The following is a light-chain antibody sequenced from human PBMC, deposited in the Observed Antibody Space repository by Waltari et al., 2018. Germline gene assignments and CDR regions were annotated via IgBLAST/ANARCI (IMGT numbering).Light chain of an antibody. CDR3: SSYTSSSTRV. J-gene: IGLJ1*01. Sequence: QSALTQPASVSGSPGQSISISCTGTSSDVGGYNFVSWYQQHPGKAPQLMIYDVANRPSVFSHRFSGSKSGNTASLTISGLQAEDEADYYCSSYTSSSTRVFGTGTKVTVL. CDR1: SSDVGGYNF. CDR2: DVA. V-gene: IGLV2-14*03.